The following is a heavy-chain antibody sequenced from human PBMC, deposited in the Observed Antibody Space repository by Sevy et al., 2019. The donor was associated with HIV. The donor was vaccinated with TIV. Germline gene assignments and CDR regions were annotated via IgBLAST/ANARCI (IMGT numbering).Heavy chain of an antibody. CDR2: ISGSGRTI. Sequence: GGSLRLSCAASGFTFSDYYMSWIRQAPGKGLEWVSYISGSGRTIYYADSVKGRFTISRDNAKNSLYLQMNGLRAEDTAVYYCARDHYYDSSGYYLPTSDYWGQGTLGTVSS. CDR1: GFTFSDYY. V-gene: IGHV3-11*01. J-gene: IGHJ4*02. CDR3: ARDHYYDSSGYYLPTSDY. D-gene: IGHD3-22*01.